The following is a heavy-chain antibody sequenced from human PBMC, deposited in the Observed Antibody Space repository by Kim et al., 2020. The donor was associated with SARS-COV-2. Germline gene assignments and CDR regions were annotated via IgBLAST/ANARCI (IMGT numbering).Heavy chain of an antibody. V-gene: IGHV4-39*07. CDR3: ASSSITQWDAFDI. D-gene: IGHD2-15*01. Sequence: YNPSLTSLVTISVDTSKNQFSLRLSSVTAADTAVYDCASSSITQWDAFDICGQGTRVTVSS. J-gene: IGHJ3*02.